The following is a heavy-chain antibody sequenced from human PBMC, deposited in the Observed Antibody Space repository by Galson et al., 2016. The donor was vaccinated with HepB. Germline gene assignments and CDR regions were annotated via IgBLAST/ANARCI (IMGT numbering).Heavy chain of an antibody. V-gene: IGHV1-18*01. D-gene: IGHD6-13*01. CDR2: ISTFNGKT. CDR3: ARDFRLAAGGTSYFHH. CDR1: GYTFTSYG. J-gene: IGHJ1*01. Sequence: SVKVSCKASGYTFTSYGISWVRQAPGRGLEWMGWISTFNGKTIYAQKLQDRVTMTTDTSTSTAYMELRSLRSDDTAVYYCARDFRLAAGGTSYFHHWGQGTLVTFSS.